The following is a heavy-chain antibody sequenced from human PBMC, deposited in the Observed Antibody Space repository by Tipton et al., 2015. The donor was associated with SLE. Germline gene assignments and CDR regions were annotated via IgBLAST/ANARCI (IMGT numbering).Heavy chain of an antibody. D-gene: IGHD1-1*01. CDR3: ARGNRQLEPRGTFDI. V-gene: IGHV4-34*01. CDR1: GGSFSGYY. CDR2: ITHSGST. Sequence: TLSLTCAVYGGSFSGYYWSWIRQPPGKGLEWIGEITHSGSTNYNPSLKSRVTISVDTSKNQFSPKLSSVTAADTAVYYCARGNRQLEPRGTFDIWGQGTMVTVSS. J-gene: IGHJ3*02.